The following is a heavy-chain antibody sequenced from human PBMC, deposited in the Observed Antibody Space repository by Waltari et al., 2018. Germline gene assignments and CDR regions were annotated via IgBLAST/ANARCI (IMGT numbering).Heavy chain of an antibody. J-gene: IGHJ4*02. CDR2: IKTDGSEK. D-gene: IGHD2-8*01. CDR1: GLTFSSYW. V-gene: IGHV3-7*01. CDR3: ARRYCTNGVCYTSVDY. Sequence: GLTFSSYWMSWVRQAPGKGLEWVANIKTDGSEKYYVDSVKGRFTISRDNAKNSLYLQMNSLRAEDTAVYYCARRYCTNGVCYTSVDYWGQGTLVTVSS.